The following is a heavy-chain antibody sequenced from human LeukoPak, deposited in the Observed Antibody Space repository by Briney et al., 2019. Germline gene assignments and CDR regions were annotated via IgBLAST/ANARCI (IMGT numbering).Heavy chain of an antibody. CDR2: INHSGST. J-gene: IGHJ5*02. V-gene: IGHV4-34*01. D-gene: IGHD3-10*01. CDR1: GGSFSGYY. CDR3: ARGSSMVRYITMVWCDP. Sequence: SETLSLTCAVYGGSFSGYYWSWVRQPPGKGLEWVGEINHSGSTNYNPSLKRRVTISVDPPRNQYSQKLSSVTAADTAGYYCARGSSMVRYITMVWCDPWGQGTLVTVSS.